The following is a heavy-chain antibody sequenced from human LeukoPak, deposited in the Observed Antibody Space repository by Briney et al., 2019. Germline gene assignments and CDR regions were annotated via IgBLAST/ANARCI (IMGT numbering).Heavy chain of an antibody. Sequence: ASVKVSCKASGYTFTSYDINWVRQATGQGLEWMGWMNPNSGNTGYAQKFQGRVTMTRNTSISTAYMELSSLRSEDTAVYYCARGRSSTSWTYYYYMGVWGKGTTVTVSS. J-gene: IGHJ6*03. V-gene: IGHV1-8*01. CDR1: GYTFTSYD. CDR2: MNPNSGNT. D-gene: IGHD2-2*01. CDR3: ARGRSSTSWTYYYYMGV.